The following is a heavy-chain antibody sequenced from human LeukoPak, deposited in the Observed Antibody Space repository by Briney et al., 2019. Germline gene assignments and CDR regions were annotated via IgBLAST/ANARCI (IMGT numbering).Heavy chain of an antibody. CDR3: ARELYYYDSSGYPDFRFDP. V-gene: IGHV4-38-2*02. CDR1: GYSISSGHY. D-gene: IGHD3-22*01. J-gene: IGHJ5*02. Sequence: SETLSLTCTVSGYSISSGHYWGWIRQPPGKGLEWIGSIYHSGSTYYNPSLKSRVTISVDTSKNQFSLKLSSVTAADTAVHYCARELYYYDSSGYPDFRFDPWGQGTLVTVSS. CDR2: IYHSGST.